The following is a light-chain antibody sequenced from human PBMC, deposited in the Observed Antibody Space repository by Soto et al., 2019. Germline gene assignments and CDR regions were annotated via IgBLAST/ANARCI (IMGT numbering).Light chain of an antibody. J-gene: IGKJ2*01. V-gene: IGKV1-5*03. CDR3: QQYNSYPYT. Sequence: DVQMTQSPSSLSPSVGDRVTITCRASQSFNTWLAWYQQKPGKAPKLLIYKTSILESGVPSRFSGSGSGTEFTLTISSLQPEDSAPYYCQQYNSYPYTFGQGIKLEIK. CDR2: KTS. CDR1: QSFNTW.